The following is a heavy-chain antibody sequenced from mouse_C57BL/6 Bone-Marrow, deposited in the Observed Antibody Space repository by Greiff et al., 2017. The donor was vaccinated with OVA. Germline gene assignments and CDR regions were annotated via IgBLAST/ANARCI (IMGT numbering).Heavy chain of an antibody. V-gene: IGHV1-19*01. CDR3: ARLVTNDY. Sequence: VQLKQSGPVLVKPGASVKMSCKASGYTFTDYYMNWVKQSHGKSLEWIGVINPYNGGTSYNQKFKGKATLTVDKSSSTAYMELNSLTSEDSAVYYCARLVTNDYWGQGTTLTVSS. CDR2: INPYNGGT. CDR1: GYTFTDYY. D-gene: IGHD2-3*01. J-gene: IGHJ2*01.